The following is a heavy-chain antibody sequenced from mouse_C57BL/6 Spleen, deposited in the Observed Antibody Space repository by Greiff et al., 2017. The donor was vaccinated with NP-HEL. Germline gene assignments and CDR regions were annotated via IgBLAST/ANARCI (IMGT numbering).Heavy chain of an antibody. CDR3: AGTKMYYAMDY. D-gene: IGHD2-4*01. J-gene: IGHJ4*01. V-gene: IGHV1-19*01. CDR2: INPYNGGT. CDR1: GYTFTDYY. Sequence: EVKLVESGPVLVKPGASVKMSCKASGYTFTDYYMNWVKQSHGKSLEWIGVINPYNGGTSYNQKFKGKATLTVDKSSSTAYMELNSLTSEDSAVYYCAGTKMYYAMDYWGQGTSVTVSS.